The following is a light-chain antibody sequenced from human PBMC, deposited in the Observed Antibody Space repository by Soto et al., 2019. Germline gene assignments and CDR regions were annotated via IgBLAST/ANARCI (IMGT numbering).Light chain of an antibody. V-gene: IGKV3-15*01. CDR1: QSVSSSY. CDR3: QQYDNWPLT. J-gene: IGKJ4*01. CDR2: GAS. Sequence: EIVLTQSPGTLSLSPGERATLSCRASQSVSSSYLAWYQQKPGQAPRLLIYGASTRATGIPARFSGSGSGTEFTLTISSLQSELFAVYYCQQYDNWPLTFGGGTKVDIK.